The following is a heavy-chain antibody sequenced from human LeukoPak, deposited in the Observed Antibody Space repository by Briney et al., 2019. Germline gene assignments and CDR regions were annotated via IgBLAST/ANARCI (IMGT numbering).Heavy chain of an antibody. D-gene: IGHD5-18*01. CDR2: ISYDGSNK. J-gene: IGHJ4*02. V-gene: IGHV3-30*04. Sequence: GGSLRLSCAASGFTFSSYAMHWVRQAPGKGLEWVAVISYDGSNKYYADSVKGRFTISRDNAKNSLYLQMNSLRAEDTALYYCAKDRDSYGSTDFDYWGQGTLVTVSS. CDR3: AKDRDSYGSTDFDY. CDR1: GFTFSSYA.